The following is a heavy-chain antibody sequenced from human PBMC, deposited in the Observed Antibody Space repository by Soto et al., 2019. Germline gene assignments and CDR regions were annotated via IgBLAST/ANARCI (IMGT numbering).Heavy chain of an antibody. D-gene: IGHD2-8*01. CDR1: GFTFSRSD. V-gene: IGHV3-73*02. J-gene: IGHJ6*02. CDR3: SRHEEGRRMVFYGMDV. CDR2: VRSKIHNYAT. Sequence: QLVESGGGLVQAGGSLRLSCSASGFTFSRSDLHWVRQAPGKGLEWVGRVRSKIHNYATSFADSVRGGFTISRNDSDNTVSLEMSGLKSEDTALYYCSRHEEGRRMVFYGMDVWGQGTTVTVSS.